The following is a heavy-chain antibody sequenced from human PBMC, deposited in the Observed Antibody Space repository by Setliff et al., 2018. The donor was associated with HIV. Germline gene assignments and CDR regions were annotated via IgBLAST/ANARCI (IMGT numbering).Heavy chain of an antibody. CDR3: AISYYYDSSGSDDAFDI. V-gene: IGHV5-51*01. D-gene: IGHD3-22*01. J-gene: IGHJ3*02. CDR1: GYSFPSYW. CDR2: IYPGDSDT. Sequence: GASLNISCKGSGYSFPSYWIGWVRQMPGKGLEWMGIIYPGDSDTRYSPSFQGQVTISADKSISTAYLQWSSLKASDTAMYYCAISYYYDSSGSDDAFDIWGQGTMVTVSS.